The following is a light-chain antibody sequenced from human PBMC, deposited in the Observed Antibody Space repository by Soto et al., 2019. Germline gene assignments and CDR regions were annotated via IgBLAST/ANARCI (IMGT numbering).Light chain of an antibody. Sequence: IVWTQSPGTLSLSPGERATLSCRASQSVSSSYLAWYQQKPGQAPRLLIYGASSRATGIPDRFSGSGSGTDFTLSISRLEPEDFAVYYCQQYGSSQSFGQGTKVEIK. CDR1: QSVSSSY. CDR2: GAS. V-gene: IGKV3-20*01. CDR3: QQYGSSQS. J-gene: IGKJ1*01.